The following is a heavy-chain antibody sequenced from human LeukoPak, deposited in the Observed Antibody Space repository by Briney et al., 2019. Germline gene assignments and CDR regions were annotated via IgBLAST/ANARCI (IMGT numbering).Heavy chain of an antibody. V-gene: IGHV1-8*01. CDR2: MNPNSGNT. CDR1: GYTFTSYD. J-gene: IGHJ4*02. Sequence: ASVKVSFKASGYTFTSYDINWVRQATGQGGEWMGWMNPNSGNTGYAQKFQGRVTLTRNTSISTAYMELSSLRSEDTAVYNCARGSERGYSYGPPVHWGQGTLVTVSS. CDR3: ARGSERGYSYGPPVH. D-gene: IGHD5-18*01.